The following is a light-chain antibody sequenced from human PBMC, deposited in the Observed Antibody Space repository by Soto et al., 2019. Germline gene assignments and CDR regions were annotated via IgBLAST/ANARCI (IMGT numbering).Light chain of an antibody. J-gene: IGLJ3*02. CDR3: NSDAGSNHWV. Sequence: QSALTQPPSASGSPGQSVTISCTGTSSDVGGYSYVSWYQQHPGEAPKLMIYEVSKRPSGVPDRFSGSKSGNTASLTVSGLRAEDEADYYCNSDAGSNHWVFGGGTKLTVL. CDR1: SSDVGGYSY. CDR2: EVS. V-gene: IGLV2-8*01.